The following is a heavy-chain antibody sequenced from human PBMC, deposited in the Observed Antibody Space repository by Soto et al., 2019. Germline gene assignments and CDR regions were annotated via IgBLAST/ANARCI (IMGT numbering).Heavy chain of an antibody. Sequence: QLHLQESGPGLVKPSETLSLTCTVTGVSIGTSGDYWGWVRQPPGKGLEWIGSVYRAGSVYYNPSLYNPSLESRLSITVDTSKNQFSLKLRSVTAADTAVYYCVDVFTGSTFGYWGQGTLVTVSS. D-gene: IGHD3-9*01. CDR1: GVSIGTSGDY. CDR3: VDVFTGSTFGY. V-gene: IGHV4-39*01. CDR2: VYRAGSV. J-gene: IGHJ4*02.